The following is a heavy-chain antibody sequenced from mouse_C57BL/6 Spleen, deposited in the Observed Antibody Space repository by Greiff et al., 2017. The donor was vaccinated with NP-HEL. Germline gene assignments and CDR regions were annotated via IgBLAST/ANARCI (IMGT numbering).Heavy chain of an antibody. CDR2: IDPSDSET. Sequence: QVQLQQPGAELVRPGSSVKLSCKASGYTFTSYWMHWVKQRPIQGLEWIGNIDPSDSETHSNQKFKDKATLTVDKSSSTAYMQLSSLTSEDSAVYYCARLEGTTVDWYFDVWGTGTTVTVSS. V-gene: IGHV1-52*01. D-gene: IGHD1-1*01. CDR1: GYTFTSYW. J-gene: IGHJ1*03. CDR3: ARLEGTTVDWYFDV.